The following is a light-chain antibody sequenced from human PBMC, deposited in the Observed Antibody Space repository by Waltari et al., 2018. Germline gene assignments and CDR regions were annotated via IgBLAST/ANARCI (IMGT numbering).Light chain of an antibody. J-gene: IGKJ1*01. Sequence: EIMLTQSPGTLSLSPGERANLSCRASQSISKYLSWYQQKPGRAPRLPLYYASIRATGSPDRFSGSGYGTDFNLTISRLEPEDDAVYYCQKYGSLPATFGRGTKVEIK. CDR3: QKYGSLPAT. CDR1: QSISKY. V-gene: IGKV3-20*01. CDR2: YAS.